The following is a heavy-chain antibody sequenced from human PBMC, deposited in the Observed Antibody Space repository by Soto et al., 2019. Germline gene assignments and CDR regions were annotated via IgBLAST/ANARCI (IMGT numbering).Heavy chain of an antibody. J-gene: IGHJ4*02. D-gene: IGHD2-2*01. CDR3: VRYCSTTLCNGVATRTFDY. CDR1: RFTFSTYE. CDR2: ISSSGSTV. Sequence: GGSLRLSCAASRFTFSTYEMHWVRQAPGKGLEWVSYISSSGSTVYYADSVRGRFTISRDNTRNSLYLQMNSPRDEDTALYYCVRYCSTTLCNGVATRTFDYWGQGTLVTVSS. V-gene: IGHV3-48*03.